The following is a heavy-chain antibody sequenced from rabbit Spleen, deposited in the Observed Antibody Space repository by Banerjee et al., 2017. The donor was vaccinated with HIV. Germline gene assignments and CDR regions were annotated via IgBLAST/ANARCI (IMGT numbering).Heavy chain of an antibody. CDR3: ARGPYILSGGVYAPSYFNL. CDR1: GFDFSAYG. CDR2: IATGTGNT. Sequence: LEESGGGLVQPGGSLKLSCKASGFDFSAYGVSWVRQAPGKGLEWIGYIATGTGNTYYASWAKGRFTITRSTSLNTVTLQLTSLTAADTATCFCARGPYILSGGVYAPSYFNLWGQGTLVTVS. J-gene: IGHJ4*01. V-gene: IGHV1S47*01. D-gene: IGHD1-1*01.